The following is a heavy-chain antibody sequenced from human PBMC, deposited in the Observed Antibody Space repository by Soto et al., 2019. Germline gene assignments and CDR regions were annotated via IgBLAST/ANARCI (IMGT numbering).Heavy chain of an antibody. D-gene: IGHD2-8*01. V-gene: IGHV4-4*07. CDR3: ARERLMVYAIPSPKNWFDP. J-gene: IGHJ5*02. Sequence: QVQLQESGPGLVKPSETLSLTCTVSGGSISSYYWSWIRQPAGKGLEWIGRIYTSGSTNYNPSLKSRVTMSVDTSKNQFSLKLSSVTAADTAVYYCARERLMVYAIPSPKNWFDPWGQGTLVTVSS. CDR2: IYTSGST. CDR1: GGSISSYY.